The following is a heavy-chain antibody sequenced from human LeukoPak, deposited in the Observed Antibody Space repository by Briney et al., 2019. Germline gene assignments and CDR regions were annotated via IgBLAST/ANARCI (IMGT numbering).Heavy chain of an antibody. CDR3: ARDFDGGGYGN. CDR1: GFTFSNYT. CDR2: ISSSSSTI. Sequence: PGGSLRLSCAASGFTFSNYTMNWVRQAPGKGLEWVSSISSSSSTIYYADSVEGRFTISRDNAKNSLYLQMNSLRAEDTAVYYCARDFDGGGYGNWGQGTLVTVSS. J-gene: IGHJ4*02. D-gene: IGHD5-12*01. V-gene: IGHV3-48*04.